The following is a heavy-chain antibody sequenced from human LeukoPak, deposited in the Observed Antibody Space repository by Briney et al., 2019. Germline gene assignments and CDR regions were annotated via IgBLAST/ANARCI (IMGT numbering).Heavy chain of an antibody. Sequence: GRSLRLSCATSGFTFDDYAMHWVRQAPGKGLEWVSGISWNSGSIGYADSVKGRFTISRDNAKNSLYLQMNSLRAEDTALYYCAKDGDSSGYYRYYFDYWGQGTLVTVSS. CDR3: AKDGDSSGYYRYYFDY. D-gene: IGHD3-22*01. J-gene: IGHJ4*02. CDR2: ISWNSGSI. V-gene: IGHV3-9*01. CDR1: GFTFDDYA.